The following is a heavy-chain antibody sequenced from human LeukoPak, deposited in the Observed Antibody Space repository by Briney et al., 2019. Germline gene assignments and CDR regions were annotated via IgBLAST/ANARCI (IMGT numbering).Heavy chain of an antibody. CDR2: INHSGST. D-gene: IGHD2/OR15-2a*01. V-gene: IGHV4-4*02. Sequence: SETLSLTCTVSGGSISSSNWWSWVRQPPGKGLEWIGEINHSGSTNYNPSLKSRVTISVDTSKNQFSLKLSSVTAADTAVYYCARARIRGAGWFDPWGQGTLVTVSS. CDR3: ARARIRGAGWFDP. J-gene: IGHJ5*02. CDR1: GGSISSSNW.